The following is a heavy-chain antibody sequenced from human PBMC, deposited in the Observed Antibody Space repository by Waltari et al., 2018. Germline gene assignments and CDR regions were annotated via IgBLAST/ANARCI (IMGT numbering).Heavy chain of an antibody. CDR3: AKSEYSGSYWSFDY. CDR1: GFPFSSSG. Sequence: QVQLVESGGGVVQPGRSLRLSCAASGFPFSSSGMHWVRQAPGKGLEWVAVIWYDGSNKYYADSVKGRFTISRDNSKNTLYLQMNSLRAEDTAMYYCAKSEYSGSYWSFDYWGQGTLVTVSS. D-gene: IGHD1-26*01. CDR2: IWYDGSNK. V-gene: IGHV3-30*18. J-gene: IGHJ4*02.